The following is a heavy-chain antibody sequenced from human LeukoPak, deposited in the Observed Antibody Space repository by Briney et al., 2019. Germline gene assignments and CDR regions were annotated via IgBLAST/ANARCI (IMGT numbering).Heavy chain of an antibody. Sequence: GGSLRLSCAASGFTFSSYAMHWVRQAPGKGLEWVAVISYDGSNEYYADSVKSRFTISRDNSKNTLYLQMNSLRAEDTAVYYCARGWSVVQLWRYYFDYWGQGTLVTVSS. CDR2: ISYDGSNE. V-gene: IGHV3-30*04. CDR1: GFTFSSYA. CDR3: ARGWSVVQLWRYYFDY. D-gene: IGHD5-18*01. J-gene: IGHJ4*02.